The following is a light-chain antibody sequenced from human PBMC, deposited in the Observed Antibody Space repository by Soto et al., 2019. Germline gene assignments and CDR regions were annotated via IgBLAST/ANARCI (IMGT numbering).Light chain of an antibody. CDR3: QQRRNWPLT. V-gene: IGKV3-11*01. CDR2: DAS. CDR1: QSVSSY. J-gene: IGKJ4*01. Sequence: EIVLTQSPATLSLSPGERVTLSCRASQSVSSYLGWYQQKPGQAPRLLIYDASNRATGIPARFSGSGSGTDFTLTISSLEPEDFAVYYCQQRRNWPLTFGGGTKVDIK.